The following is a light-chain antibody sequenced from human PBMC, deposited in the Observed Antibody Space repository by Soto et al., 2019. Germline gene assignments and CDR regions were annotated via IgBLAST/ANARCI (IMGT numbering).Light chain of an antibody. CDR3: YQYGSTPPT. CDR2: GAS. Sequence: EIVMTQSPATLSVSPGESATLSCRASQSVTSNYLAWYQQTPGQAPRLLIWGASNRATGIPDRFSGSGSGTDFTLTISRLEPEDFVMFYCYQYGSTPPTFGQGTKVDIK. CDR1: QSVTSNY. J-gene: IGKJ1*01. V-gene: IGKV3-20*01.